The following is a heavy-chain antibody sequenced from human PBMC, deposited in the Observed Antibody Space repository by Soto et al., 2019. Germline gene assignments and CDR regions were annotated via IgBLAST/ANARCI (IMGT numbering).Heavy chain of an antibody. Sequence: ASVKVSCKASGYSFTGYSIHWARQTPGQGLEWMGWISPNSGNTHFSQSFQGRVTMTRDTSITTAYMDLSGLRSDDTAVYYCAREYCSGVSCSPYFDYWGQGTLVTVSS. CDR1: GYSFTGYS. CDR3: AREYCSGVSCSPYFDY. V-gene: IGHV1-2*02. J-gene: IGHJ4*02. D-gene: IGHD2-15*01. CDR2: ISPNSGNT.